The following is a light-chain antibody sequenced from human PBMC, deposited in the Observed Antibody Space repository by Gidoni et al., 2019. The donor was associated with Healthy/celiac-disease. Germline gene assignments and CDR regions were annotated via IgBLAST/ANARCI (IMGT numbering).Light chain of an antibody. CDR2: DAS. V-gene: IGKV3-11*01. CDR3: QQRSNWPPT. Sequence: EIVLTQSPATLSLSPGERATLSCRASQSVSSNLAWYQQKPGQAPRLLIYDASNRATGIPARFSSSGSGTDFTLTSSSLEPEDFAVYYWQQRSNWPPTFGGGTKVEIK. J-gene: IGKJ4*01. CDR1: QSVSSN.